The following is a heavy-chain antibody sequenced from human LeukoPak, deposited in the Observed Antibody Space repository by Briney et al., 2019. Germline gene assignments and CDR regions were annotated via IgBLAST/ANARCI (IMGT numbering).Heavy chain of an antibody. CDR1: GYTFTSYG. CDR2: ISAYNGNT. D-gene: IGHD6-19*01. Sequence: ASVTVSCTASGYTFTSYGISWVRQAPGQGLEWMGWISAYNGNTNYAQKLQGRVTMTTDTSTSTAYMELRSLRSDDTAVYYCARITSSGWSYYFDYWGQGTLVTVSS. V-gene: IGHV1-18*01. J-gene: IGHJ4*02. CDR3: ARITSSGWSYYFDY.